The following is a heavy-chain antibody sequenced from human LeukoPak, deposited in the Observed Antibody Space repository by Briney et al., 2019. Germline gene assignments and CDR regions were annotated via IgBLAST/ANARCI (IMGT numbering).Heavy chain of an antibody. CDR1: GFTFSSYS. J-gene: IGHJ4*02. V-gene: IGHV3-21*01. CDR2: ISSSSSYI. Sequence: GGSLRLSCAASGFTFSSYSMNWVRQAPGKGLEWVSSISSSSSYIYYADSVKGRFTISRDNAKSSLYLQMNSLRAEDTAVYYCARDDFWSGYYPQYYFDYWGQGTLVTVSS. CDR3: ARDDFWSGYYPQYYFDY. D-gene: IGHD3-3*01.